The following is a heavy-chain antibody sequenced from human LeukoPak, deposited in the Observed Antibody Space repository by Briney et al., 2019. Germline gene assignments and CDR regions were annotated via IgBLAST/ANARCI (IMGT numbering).Heavy chain of an antibody. CDR2: ISYDGRNK. CDR3: AKGPLRGTAAAIDY. D-gene: IGHD2-2*01. Sequence: GGSLRLSCAASGFTFNNYGMHWVRQAPGKGLEWVAVISYDGRNKHYPDSVKGRFAISRDISTDTLWLQMDSLRTEDTAVYYCAKGPLRGTAAAIDYWGQGTLVTVSS. CDR1: GFTFNNYG. V-gene: IGHV3-30*18. J-gene: IGHJ4*02.